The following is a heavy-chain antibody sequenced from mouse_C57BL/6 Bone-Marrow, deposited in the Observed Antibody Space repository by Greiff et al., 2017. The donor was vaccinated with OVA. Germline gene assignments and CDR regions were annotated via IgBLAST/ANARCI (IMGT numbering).Heavy chain of an antibody. V-gene: IGHV1-80*01. CDR2: IYPGDGDT. J-gene: IGHJ2*01. CDR1: GYAFSSYW. CDR3: ARWPTYYYGSSYDFDY. Sequence: QVHVKQSGAELVKPGASVKISCKASGYAFSSYWMNWVKQRPGKGLEWIGQIYPGDGDTNYNGKFKGKATLTADKSSSTAYMQLSSLTSEDSAVYFCARWPTYYYGSSYDFDYWGQGTTLTVSS. D-gene: IGHD1-1*01.